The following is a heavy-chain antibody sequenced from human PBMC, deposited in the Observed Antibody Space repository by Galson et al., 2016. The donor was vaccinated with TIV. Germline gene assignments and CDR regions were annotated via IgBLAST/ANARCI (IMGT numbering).Heavy chain of an antibody. Sequence: SLRLSCAASGFTFGVYVMTWVRQAPGKGLEWMSNISGSGGSVSYADSVKGRCTISRDNSKNTLYLQMNGLRADDTAVYYCAKSGPNLIDDWGQGTLVSVFS. CDR2: ISGSGGSV. V-gene: IGHV3-23*01. CDR3: AKSGPNLIDD. CDR1: GFTFGVYV. D-gene: IGHD1-14*01. J-gene: IGHJ4*02.